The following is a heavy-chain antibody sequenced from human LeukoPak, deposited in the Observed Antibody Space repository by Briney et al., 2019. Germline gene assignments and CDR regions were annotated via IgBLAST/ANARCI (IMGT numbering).Heavy chain of an antibody. J-gene: IGHJ4*02. Sequence: GGSLRLSCAASGFTFSSYGMHWVRQAPGKGLEWVAIMWYDGSNKYYTDSVKGRFTISRDNSKNTLYLQMNSLRAEDTAVYYCAKGGKWDVTPFDYWGQGTLVTVSS. CDR2: MWYDGSNK. D-gene: IGHD1-26*01. CDR1: GFTFSSYG. CDR3: AKGGKWDVTPFDY. V-gene: IGHV3-33*06.